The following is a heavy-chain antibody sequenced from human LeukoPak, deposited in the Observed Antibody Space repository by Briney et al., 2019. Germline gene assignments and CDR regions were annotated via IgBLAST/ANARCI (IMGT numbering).Heavy chain of an antibody. D-gene: IGHD6-13*01. J-gene: IGHJ4*02. Sequence: ASVKVSCKASGYTFTSYYMHWVRQAPGQGLERMGIINPSGGSTSYAQKFQGRATMTRDTSTSTVYMELSSLRSEDTAVYYCATLIAAAGITYFDYWGQGTLVTVSS. CDR2: INPSGGST. V-gene: IGHV1-46*01. CDR3: ATLIAAAGITYFDY. CDR1: GYTFTSYY.